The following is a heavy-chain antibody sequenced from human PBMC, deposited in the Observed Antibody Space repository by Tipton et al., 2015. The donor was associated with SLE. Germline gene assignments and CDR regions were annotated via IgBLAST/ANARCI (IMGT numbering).Heavy chain of an antibody. Sequence: TLSLTCTVSGGSISSSSYYWGWIRPPPGKGLEWIGSIYYSGGTYYNPSLKSRVTISVDTSKNQFSLKLSSVTAADTAVYYCASRIVGALYYFDYWGQGTLVTVSS. CDR3: ASRIVGALYYFDY. CDR1: GGSISSSSYY. D-gene: IGHD1-26*01. CDR2: IYYSGGT. V-gene: IGHV4-39*07. J-gene: IGHJ4*02.